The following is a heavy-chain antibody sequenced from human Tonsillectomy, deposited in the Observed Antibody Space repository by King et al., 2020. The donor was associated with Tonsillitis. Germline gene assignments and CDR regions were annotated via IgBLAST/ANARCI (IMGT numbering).Heavy chain of an antibody. Sequence: VQLQESGPGLVKPSETLSLTCTVSDDSITGYYWSWIRQPAGKGLEWIGRVYSSGSTNYNPSLKSRVTMSVDTAKNPFSLRLNSVPAADSAVYYCARDYYDTSGYSSFYVDYWGQGILVTVSS. CDR1: DDSITGYY. V-gene: IGHV4-4*07. D-gene: IGHD3-22*01. CDR2: VYSSGST. CDR3: ARDYYDTSGYSSFYVDY. J-gene: IGHJ4*02.